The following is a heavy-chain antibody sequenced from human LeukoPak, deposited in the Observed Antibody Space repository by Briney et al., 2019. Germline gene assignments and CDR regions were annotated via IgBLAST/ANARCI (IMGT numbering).Heavy chain of an antibody. D-gene: IGHD3-22*01. V-gene: IGHV3-72*01. CDR2: ARNRAESYST. CDR1: GFTFKSYA. Sequence: GGSLRLSCSASGFTFKSYAMHWVRQAPGKGLEWVGRARNRAESYSTEYAASVQGRFTISRDDSKNSLFLQMNSLKTEDTALYYCARVNSGGYYYFDYWGQGTLVTVSS. J-gene: IGHJ4*02. CDR3: ARVNSGGYYYFDY.